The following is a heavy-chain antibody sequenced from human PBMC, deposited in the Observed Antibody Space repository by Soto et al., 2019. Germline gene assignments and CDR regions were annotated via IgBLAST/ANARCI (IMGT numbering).Heavy chain of an antibody. CDR2: IYYSGRT. D-gene: IGHD3-10*01. Sequence: QVQLQESGPGLVKPSQTLSLTCTVSGGSISSGGYYWNWIRQHPGKGLEWIGYIYYSGRTYYNPXLASPTYRSXDXSXNXXPLELTFRTAADTAVYYCARGPGFYCGSGTNRYYYNHGLDVWGQGTTVTVSS. CDR3: ARGPGFYCGSGTNRYYYNHGLDV. V-gene: IGHV4-31*01. J-gene: IGHJ6*02. CDR1: GGSISSGGYY.